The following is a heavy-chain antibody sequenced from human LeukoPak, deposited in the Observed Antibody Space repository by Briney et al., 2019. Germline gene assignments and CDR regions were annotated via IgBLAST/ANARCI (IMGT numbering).Heavy chain of an antibody. CDR3: ARDGPIAAAAKLNPLDY. V-gene: IGHV3-7*01. Sequence: GGSLRLSCAASGFTFSSYWMSWVRQAPGKGLEWVANIKQDGSEKYYVGSVKGRFTISRDNAKNSLYLQMNSLRAEDTAVYYCARDGPIAAAAKLNPLDYWGQGTLVTVSS. J-gene: IGHJ4*02. CDR1: GFTFSSYW. CDR2: IKQDGSEK. D-gene: IGHD6-13*01.